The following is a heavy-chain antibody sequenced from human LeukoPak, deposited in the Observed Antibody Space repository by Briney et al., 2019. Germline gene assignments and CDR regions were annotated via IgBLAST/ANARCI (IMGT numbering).Heavy chain of an antibody. CDR1: GFTFSSNA. D-gene: IGHD3-22*01. J-gene: IGHJ4*02. Sequence: PGGSLRLSCAASGFTFSSNAMSWVRQVPGKGLEWVSAISGSGGSAYYPDSVKGRFTISRDNSKNTLYLQMNSLRAEDTAVYYCAGKYVKYYDSSGYSYWGQGTLVTVSS. V-gene: IGHV3-23*01. CDR3: AGKYVKYYDSSGYSY. CDR2: ISGSGGSA.